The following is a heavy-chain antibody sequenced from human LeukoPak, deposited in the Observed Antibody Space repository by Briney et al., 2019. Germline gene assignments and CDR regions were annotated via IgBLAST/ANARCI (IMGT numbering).Heavy chain of an antibody. CDR2: ISYDGSNK. D-gene: IGHD6-19*01. J-gene: IGHJ4*02. CDR3: ARSPGSGWYVDY. V-gene: IGHV3-30-3*01. CDR1: GFTFSSYA. Sequence: GGSLRLSCAASGFTFSSYAMHWVRQAPGKGLEWVAVISYDGSNKYYADSVKGRFTISRDNSKNTLYLQMNSLRAEDTAVYYCARSPGSGWYVDYWGQGTLVTVSS.